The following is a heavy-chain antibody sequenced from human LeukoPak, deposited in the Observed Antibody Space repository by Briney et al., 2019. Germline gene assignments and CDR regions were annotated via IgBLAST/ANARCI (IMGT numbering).Heavy chain of an antibody. CDR1: GGTFSSYA. Sequence: GASVKVSCKASGGTFSSYAISWVRQAPGQGLEWMGGIIPIFGTANYAQKFQGRVTITADESTSTAYMELSSLRSEDTAVYYCARALRYYYDSSGYPVVYFDYWGQGTLVTVSS. CDR2: IIPIFGTA. D-gene: IGHD3-22*01. J-gene: IGHJ4*02. CDR3: ARALRYYYDSSGYPVVYFDY. V-gene: IGHV1-69*13.